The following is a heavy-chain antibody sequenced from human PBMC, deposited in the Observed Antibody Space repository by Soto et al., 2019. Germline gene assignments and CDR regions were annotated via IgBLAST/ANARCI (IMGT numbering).Heavy chain of an antibody. CDR1: GDFIGSSTYY. CDR2: IYHTGTT. D-gene: IGHD6-6*01. Sequence: SETLSLTCTVSGDFIGSSTYYWGWIRQPPGKGLEWIGCIYHTGTTYYNPSLKSRVTISVDTSKNQFSLKLSSVTAADTAVYYCARPYFSSSSMFDYWGQGTLVTVSS. CDR3: ARPYFSSSSMFDY. V-gene: IGHV4-39*01. J-gene: IGHJ4*02.